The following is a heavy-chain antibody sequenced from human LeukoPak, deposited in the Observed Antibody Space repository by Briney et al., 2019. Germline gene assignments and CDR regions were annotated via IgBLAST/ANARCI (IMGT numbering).Heavy chain of an antibody. V-gene: IGHV4-4*07. CDR1: GGSISSYY. CDR2: IYTSGST. CDR3: AREYSHYDFWSTNWFDP. J-gene: IGHJ5*02. Sequence: SETLSLTCTVSGGSISSYYWSWIRQPAGKGLEWSGRIYTSGSTNYNPSLKSRATMSVDTSQNQFSLKLSSVTAADTAVYYCAREYSHYDFWSTNWFDPWGQGTLVTVSS. D-gene: IGHD3-3*01.